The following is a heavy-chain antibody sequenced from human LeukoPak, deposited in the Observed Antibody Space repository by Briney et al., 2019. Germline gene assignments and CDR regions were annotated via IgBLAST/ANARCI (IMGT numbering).Heavy chain of an antibody. CDR1: GFTFSTPG. CDR3: AKGSGYSFFEY. CDR2: IRNDGSNK. J-gene: IGHJ4*02. V-gene: IGHV3-30*02. D-gene: IGHD3-22*01. Sequence: PGGSLRLSCAASGFTFSTPGMHWVRQAPGRGLEWVAFIRNDGSNKYYADSVKGRFTISRDNSKNTLYLQMNSLGAEDTAVYYCAKGSGYSFFEYWGQGTLVTVSS.